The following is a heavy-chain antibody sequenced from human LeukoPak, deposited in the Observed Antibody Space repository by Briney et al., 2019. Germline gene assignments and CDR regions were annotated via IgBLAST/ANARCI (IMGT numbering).Heavy chain of an antibody. V-gene: IGHV3-30*02. J-gene: IGHJ4*02. D-gene: IGHD3-10*01. CDR3: AKTPPYGSGNYFDY. Sequence: GVSLRFSSAASAFTFSYYGMHWVPQAPGRGLEWVAFIRNDGSNKYYADSVKRRFTTSSDNSKNQLYLQINSLRAEDTAVYYCAKTPPYGSGNYFDYWGQGTLVTVSS. CDR2: IRNDGSNK. CDR1: AFTFSYYG.